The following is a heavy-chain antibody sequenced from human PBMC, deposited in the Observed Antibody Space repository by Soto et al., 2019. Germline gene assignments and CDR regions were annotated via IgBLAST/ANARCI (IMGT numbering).Heavy chain of an antibody. CDR1: GFTFSSYA. V-gene: IGHV3-23*01. Sequence: GGSLRLSCAASGFTFSSYAMSWVRQAPGKGLEWVSAISGSGGSTYYADSVKGRFTISRDNSKNTLYLQMNSLRAEDTAVYYCVKDLPPRVLRFLEWFRTALDYWGQGTLVTVSA. D-gene: IGHD3-3*01. CDR3: VKDLPPRVLRFLEWFRTALDY. CDR2: ISGSGGST. J-gene: IGHJ4*02.